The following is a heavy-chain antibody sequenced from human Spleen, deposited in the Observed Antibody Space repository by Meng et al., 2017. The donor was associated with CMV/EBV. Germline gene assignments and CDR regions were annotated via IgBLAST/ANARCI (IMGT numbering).Heavy chain of an antibody. CDR1: GFTFSSYS. Sequence: GGSLRLSCVASGFTFSSYSMNWVRQAPGKGLEWVSSISSSSSYIYYADSVKGRFTISRDNAKNSLYLQMNSLRAEDTAVYYCARKWLVKEVDYWGQGTLVTVSS. J-gene: IGHJ4*02. CDR2: ISSSSSYI. CDR3: ARKWLVKEVDY. V-gene: IGHV3-21*04. D-gene: IGHD6-19*01.